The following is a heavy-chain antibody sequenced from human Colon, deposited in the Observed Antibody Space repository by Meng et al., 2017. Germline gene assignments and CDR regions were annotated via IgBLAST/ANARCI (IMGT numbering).Heavy chain of an antibody. D-gene: IGHD6-19*01. CDR2: INPSGGAT. J-gene: IGHJ4*02. CDR3: AGGGDSSGWFGLAG. Sequence: QVERVQVGAGWKKPGASVRVSCKASGYTFTSYYIHWVRQAPGQGLEWMGLINPSGGATVYAQKFQGRVTMTMDTSTTTVYMEMSRLTSEDTAIYYCAGGGDSSGWFGLAGWGQGTLVTVSS. V-gene: IGHV1-46*01. CDR1: GYTFTSYY.